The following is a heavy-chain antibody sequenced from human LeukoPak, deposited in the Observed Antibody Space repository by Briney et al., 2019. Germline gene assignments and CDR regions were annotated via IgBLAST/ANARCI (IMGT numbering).Heavy chain of an antibody. CDR1: GGSFSGYY. Sequence: SETLSLTCAVYGGSFSGYYWSWIRQPPGKGLEWIGEINHSGSTNYNPFLKSRVTISVDTSKNQFSLKLSSVTAADTAVYYCARGGPRYCSGGSCYFGYWGQGTLVTVSS. D-gene: IGHD2-15*01. CDR3: ARGGPRYCSGGSCYFGY. J-gene: IGHJ4*02. V-gene: IGHV4-34*01. CDR2: INHSGST.